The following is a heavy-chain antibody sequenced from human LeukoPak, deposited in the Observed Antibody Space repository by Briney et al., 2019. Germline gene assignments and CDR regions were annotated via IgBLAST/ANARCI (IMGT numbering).Heavy chain of an antibody. V-gene: IGHV3-66*02. D-gene: IGHD6-13*01. J-gene: IGHJ4*02. CDR2: LYSGGTT. CDR1: GFTVSSTY. Sequence: PGGSLRPSCAASGFTVSSTYMSWVRQAPGKGLEWVSVLYSGGTTYYADSVKGRFTISRDNSKNTLYLQMNSLRAEDTAVYYCARDSNYDYWGQGTLVTVSS. CDR3: ARDSNYDY.